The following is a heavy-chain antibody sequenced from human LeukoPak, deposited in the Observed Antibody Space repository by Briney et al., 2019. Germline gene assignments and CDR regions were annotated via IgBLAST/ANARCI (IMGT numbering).Heavy chain of an antibody. CDR3: AIQIPPIAVAGPYY. V-gene: IGHV3-48*02. D-gene: IGHD6-19*01. Sequence: PGGSLRLSCAASGFTFSSYSMNWVRQAPGKGLEWVSYISSSSSTIYYADSVKGRFTISRDNAKNSLYLQMNSLRDEDTAVYYCAIQIPPIAVAGPYYWGQGTLVTVSS. CDR2: ISSSSSTI. J-gene: IGHJ4*02. CDR1: GFTFSSYS.